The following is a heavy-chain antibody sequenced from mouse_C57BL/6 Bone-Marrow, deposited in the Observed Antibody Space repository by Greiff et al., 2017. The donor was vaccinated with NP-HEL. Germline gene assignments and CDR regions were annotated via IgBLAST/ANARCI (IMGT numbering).Heavy chain of an antibody. Sequence: VQLKQSGPELVKPGASVKLSCKASGYTFTDYNMHWVKQSHGKSLEWIGYINPNNGGTSSNQKFTVKATLTVNKSSSPAYMELRSLKSEDSAVYYCARWYYGSGSWFAYWGQGTLVTVSA. J-gene: IGHJ3*01. CDR1: GYTFTDYN. CDR2: INPNNGGT. CDR3: ARWYYGSGSWFAY. D-gene: IGHD1-1*01. V-gene: IGHV1-22*01.